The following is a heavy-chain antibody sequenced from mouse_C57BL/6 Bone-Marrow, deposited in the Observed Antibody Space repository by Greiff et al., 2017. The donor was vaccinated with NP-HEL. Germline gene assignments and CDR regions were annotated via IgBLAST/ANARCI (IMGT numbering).Heavy chain of an antibody. CDR3: ARGTDWDYYAMDY. Sequence: EVKVEESGPGMVKPSQSLSLTCTVTGYSITSGYDWHWIRHFPGNKLEWMGYISYSGSTNYNPSLKSRISITHDTSKNHFFLKLNSVTTEDTATYYCARGTDWDYYAMDYWGQGTSVTVSS. J-gene: IGHJ4*01. D-gene: IGHD4-1*01. CDR1: GYSITSGYD. V-gene: IGHV3-1*01. CDR2: ISYSGST.